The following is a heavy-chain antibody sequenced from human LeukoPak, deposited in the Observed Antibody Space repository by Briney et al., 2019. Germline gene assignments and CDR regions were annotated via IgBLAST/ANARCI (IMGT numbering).Heavy chain of an antibody. V-gene: IGHV4-38-2*02. Sequence: SETLSLTCTVSAYSISSAYYWGWIRQPPGKGLERIGSIYYSGSTYYNPSLKSRVTISVDTSKNQFSLKLSSVTAADTAVYYCARQGSGYSSGWGSEFDPWGQGTLVTVSS. J-gene: IGHJ5*02. CDR1: AYSISSAYY. CDR2: IYYSGST. D-gene: IGHD6-19*01. CDR3: ARQGSGYSSGWGSEFDP.